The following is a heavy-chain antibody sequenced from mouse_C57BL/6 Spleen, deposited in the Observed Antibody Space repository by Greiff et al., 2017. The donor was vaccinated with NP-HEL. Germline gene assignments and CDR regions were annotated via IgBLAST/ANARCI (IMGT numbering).Heavy chain of an antibody. J-gene: IGHJ2*01. CDR1: CSAFSRYL. D-gene: IGHD1-1*01. CDR3: ARDYYGSSYFDY. CDR2: LSPGAGDP. V-gene: IGHV1-80*01. Sequence: QVQLQQSGAELVKPGASVKISCKASCSAFSRYLMNWVKHRPGKGLAWICHLSPGAGDPNYNGQFKGKATLTADKSSSTAYMQLSSLTSEDSAVYFCARDYYGSSYFDYWGQGTTLTVSS.